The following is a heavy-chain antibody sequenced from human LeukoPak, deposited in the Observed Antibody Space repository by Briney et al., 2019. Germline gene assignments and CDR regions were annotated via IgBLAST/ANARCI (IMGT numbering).Heavy chain of an antibody. D-gene: IGHD3-22*01. Sequence: HAGGSLRLSCAASGFTFSSYWMHWVRQAPGEGLVWVSRIKSDGSVTWYADSVKGRFTISRDNAKNSLYLQMNSLRAEDTAVYYCARGNSSGYSLNWFDPWGQGTLVTVSS. CDR3: ARGNSSGYSLNWFDP. CDR2: IKSDGSVT. V-gene: IGHV3-74*01. J-gene: IGHJ5*02. CDR1: GFTFSSYW.